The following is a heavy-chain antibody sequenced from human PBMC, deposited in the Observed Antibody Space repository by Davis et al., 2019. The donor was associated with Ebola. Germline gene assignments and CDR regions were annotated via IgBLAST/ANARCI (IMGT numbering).Heavy chain of an antibody. D-gene: IGHD3-22*01. CDR2: ISGSGGST. CDR3: AKQSHYYDSSGYYGIEGSFDY. J-gene: IGHJ4*02. CDR1: GFTFSSYA. V-gene: IGHV3-23*01. Sequence: GESLKISCAASGFTFSSYAMSWVRQAPGKGLEWVSAISGSGGSTYYADSVKGRFTISRDNSKNTLYLQMNSLRAEDTAVYYCAKQSHYYDSSGYYGIEGSFDYWGQGTLVTVSS.